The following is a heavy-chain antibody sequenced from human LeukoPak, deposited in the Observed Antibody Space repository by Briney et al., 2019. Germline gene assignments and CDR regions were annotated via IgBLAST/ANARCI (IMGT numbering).Heavy chain of an antibody. D-gene: IGHD6-19*01. J-gene: IGHJ4*02. CDR3: VRVPRSSGWTYFDY. V-gene: IGHV3-66*01. CDR2: IYSGGST. Sequence: GGSLRLSCAASGFTVSSNYMSWVRQAPGEGLEWVSVIYSGGSTYYADSVKGRFTISRYNSKNTLYLQMNSLRAEDTAVYYCVRVPRSSGWTYFDYWGQGTLVTVSS. CDR1: GFTVSSNY.